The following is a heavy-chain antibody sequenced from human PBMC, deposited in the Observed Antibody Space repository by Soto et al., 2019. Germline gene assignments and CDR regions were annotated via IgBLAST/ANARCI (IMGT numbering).Heavy chain of an antibody. CDR2: IYFSGRT. J-gene: IGHJ4*02. CDR1: GGSISSGSAY. CDR3: ARDGTQSAWAFQDY. V-gene: IGHV4-31*03. Sequence: QVQLQESGPGLVKPSQTLSLTCTVSGGSISSGSAYWSWIRQNPGQGLEWIGYIYFSGRTYYNPSLKGRVKISVDTSKKQSYLRRTSVTAADTDVYDCARDGTQSAWAFQDYWGQGTLVTVSS. D-gene: IGHD1-26*01.